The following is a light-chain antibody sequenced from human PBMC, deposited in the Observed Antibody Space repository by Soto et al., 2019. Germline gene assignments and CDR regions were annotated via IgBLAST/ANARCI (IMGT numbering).Light chain of an antibody. V-gene: IGLV1-51*01. CDR2: DDN. CDR1: STNIGRYDF. Sequence: QSVLTQPASVSGSPGQSITISCTGTSTNIGRYDFVSWYQQHPGKAPKLLIYDDNKRPSGIPDRFSGSKSGTSATLGITGFQTGDEADYYCGSWDNSLSAYVFGTGTKLTVL. J-gene: IGLJ1*01. CDR3: GSWDNSLSAYV.